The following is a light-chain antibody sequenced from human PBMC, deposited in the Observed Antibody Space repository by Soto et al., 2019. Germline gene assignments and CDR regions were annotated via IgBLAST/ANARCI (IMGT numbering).Light chain of an antibody. CDR3: HQLNSYPLT. V-gene: IGKV1-9*01. J-gene: IGKJ3*01. Sequence: IQLTQSPSSLSAPVGDRVTITCRASQGISSYLAWYQQKPGKAPKLLIYAASTLQSGVPSRFSGSGSGTDFTVTISSLQTEDCTTYYCHQLNSYPLTFGPGTKVDIK. CDR2: AAS. CDR1: QGISSY.